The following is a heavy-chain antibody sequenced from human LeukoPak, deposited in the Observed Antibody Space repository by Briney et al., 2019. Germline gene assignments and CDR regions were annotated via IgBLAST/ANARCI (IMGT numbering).Heavy chain of an antibody. D-gene: IGHD5-12*01. CDR2: INQDGSAK. V-gene: IGHV3-7*05. CDR3: ARDSGYNAFDY. CDR1: GFLFSNSW. Sequence: GGSLRLSCADSGFLFSNSWMAWVRQAPGRGLEWLANINQDGSAKTCVDSVKGRFTISRDNAKNPLYLQMNSLRAEDTAMYYCARDSGYNAFDYWGQGTLVTVSS. J-gene: IGHJ4*02.